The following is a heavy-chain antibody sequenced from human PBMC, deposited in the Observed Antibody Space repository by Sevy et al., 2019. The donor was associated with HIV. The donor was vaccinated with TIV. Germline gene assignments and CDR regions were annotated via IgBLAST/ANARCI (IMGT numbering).Heavy chain of an antibody. V-gene: IGHV1-2*02. D-gene: IGHD6-13*01. CDR1: GYTFTAYH. Sequence: ASVKVSCKTSGYTFTAYHMHWIRQAPGQGLEWMGWVYPNSGDTEYAQKFQGRVTMTTDTSINTVYMELSGLRSDDTAMYYCSRETWYFANWGQGTLVTVSS. J-gene: IGHJ4*02. CDR2: VYPNSGDT. CDR3: SRETWYFAN.